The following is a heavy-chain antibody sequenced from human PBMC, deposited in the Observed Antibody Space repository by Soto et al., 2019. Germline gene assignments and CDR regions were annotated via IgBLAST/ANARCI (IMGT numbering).Heavy chain of an antibody. Sequence: SETLSLTCAVSSGSISSSNWWSWVRQPPGKGLEWIGEIYHSGSTNYNPSLKSRVTISVDKSKNQFSLKLSSVTAADTAVYYCACVAADGNWFDPWGQGTLVTVSS. CDR3: ACVAADGNWFDP. CDR1: SGSISSSNW. V-gene: IGHV4-4*02. CDR2: IYHSGST. D-gene: IGHD6-13*01. J-gene: IGHJ5*02.